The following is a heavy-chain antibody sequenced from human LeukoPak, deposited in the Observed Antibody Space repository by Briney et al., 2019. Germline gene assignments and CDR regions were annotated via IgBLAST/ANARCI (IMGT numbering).Heavy chain of an antibody. Sequence: SETLSLTCTVSGGSISSSSYYWGWILQPPGKGLEWFGSIYYSGSTYYNPSLKSRFTISVDTSKYQFSLRLSSVTAADTAVYYCARGDYVEWFDGWGQGTLVTV. CDR3: ARGDYVEWFDG. CDR1: GGSISSSSYY. D-gene: IGHD4-17*01. V-gene: IGHV4-39*07. CDR2: IYYSGST. J-gene: IGHJ5*02.